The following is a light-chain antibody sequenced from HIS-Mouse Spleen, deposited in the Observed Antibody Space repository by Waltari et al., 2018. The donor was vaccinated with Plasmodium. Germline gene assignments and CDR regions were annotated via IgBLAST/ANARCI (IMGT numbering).Light chain of an antibody. Sequence: DIVMTQSPLSLPVTPGEPASISCRSSQSLLHSNGYNYLDWYLQKPGQSPLLLIYLVSNRASGGPDRFSGSGSGTYFTLKISRVEAEDVGVYYCMQALQTPTFGPGTKVDIK. CDR2: LVS. CDR3: MQALQTPT. V-gene: IGKV2-28*01. CDR1: QSLLHSNGYNY. J-gene: IGKJ3*01.